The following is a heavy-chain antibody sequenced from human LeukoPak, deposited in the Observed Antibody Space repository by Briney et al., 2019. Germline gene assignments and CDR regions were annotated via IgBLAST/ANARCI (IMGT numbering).Heavy chain of an antibody. J-gene: IGHJ4*02. CDR2: ISGSGGST. CDR3: AKDGTTTITFDY. V-gene: IGHV3-23*01. D-gene: IGHD1-1*01. Sequence: GGSLRLSCAASGFTFSSYAMSWVRQAPGKGLEWVSVISGSGGSTYYRDSVKGRFTITRDNSKNTLYLQMNSLRAEDTAVYYCAKDGTTTITFDYWGQGTLVTVSS. CDR1: GFTFSSYA.